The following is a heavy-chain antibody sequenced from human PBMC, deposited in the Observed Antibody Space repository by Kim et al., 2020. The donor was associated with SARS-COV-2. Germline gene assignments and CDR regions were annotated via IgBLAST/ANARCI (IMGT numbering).Heavy chain of an antibody. Sequence: AQKFQGRVTMTRDTSTSTVYMGLSSLRSEDTAVYYCARGQFLWFGELPHYWGQGTLVTVSS. CDR3: ARGQFLWFGELPHY. V-gene: IGHV1-46*01. J-gene: IGHJ4*02. D-gene: IGHD3-10*01.